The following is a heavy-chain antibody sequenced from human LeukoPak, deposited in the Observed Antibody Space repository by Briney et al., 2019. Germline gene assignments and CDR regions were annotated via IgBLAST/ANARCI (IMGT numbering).Heavy chain of an antibody. Sequence: GRSLRLSCAASGFTFDDYAMHWVWQAPGKGLEWVSGISWNSGSIGYADSVKGRFTISRDNAKNSLYLQMNSLRAEDTALYYCAKDRAKWGGAAAGTGLDYWGQGTLVTVSS. V-gene: IGHV3-9*01. CDR1: GFTFDDYA. CDR2: ISWNSGSI. CDR3: AKDRAKWGGAAAGTGLDY. D-gene: IGHD6-13*01. J-gene: IGHJ4*02.